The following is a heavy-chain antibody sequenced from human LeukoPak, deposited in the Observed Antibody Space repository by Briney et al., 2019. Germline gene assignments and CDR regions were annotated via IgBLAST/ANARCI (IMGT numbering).Heavy chain of an antibody. V-gene: IGHV3-64D*09. D-gene: IGHD3-22*01. CDR3: VKGAESSCDSRSDY. CDR2: ISGNGGTT. Sequence: GGSLRLSCSASGFTFGSYAMHWVRQAPGKGLEYVSAISGNGGTTYYADSVKGRFTISRDNSKNMLYLQMSSLRREDTAVYYCVKGAESSCDSRSDYWGQGTLVTVSS. CDR1: GFTFGSYA. J-gene: IGHJ4*02.